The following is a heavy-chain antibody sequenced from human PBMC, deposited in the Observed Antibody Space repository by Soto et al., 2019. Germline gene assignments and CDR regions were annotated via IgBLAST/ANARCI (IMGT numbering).Heavy chain of an antibody. CDR2: IIPIFGTA. J-gene: IGHJ6*02. V-gene: IGHV1-69*13. Sequence: GASVKVSCKASGGTFSSYAISWVRQAPGQGLEWMGGIIPIFGTANYAQKFQGRVTITADESTSTAYMELSSLRSEDTAVYYCARSEGDSYYYYGMDVWGQGTTVTVSS. CDR3: ARSEGDSYYYYGMDV. CDR1: GGTFSSYA. D-gene: IGHD2-21*02.